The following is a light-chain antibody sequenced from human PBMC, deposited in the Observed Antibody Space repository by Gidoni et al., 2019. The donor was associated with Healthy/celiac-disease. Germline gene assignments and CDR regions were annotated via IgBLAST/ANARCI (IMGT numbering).Light chain of an antibody. CDR2: GAS. Sequence: EIVLPQSPGTLSLSPGERATLSCRASQSVSSSYLAWYQQKPGQAPRLLIYGASSRATGIPDRFIGSGSGTDFTLTISRLEPEDFAVYYCQQYGSSPLTFGGGTKVEIK. J-gene: IGKJ4*01. CDR3: QQYGSSPLT. CDR1: QSVSSSY. V-gene: IGKV3-20*01.